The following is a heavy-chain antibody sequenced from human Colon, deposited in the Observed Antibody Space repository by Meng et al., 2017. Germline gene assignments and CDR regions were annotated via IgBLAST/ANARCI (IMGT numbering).Heavy chain of an antibody. J-gene: IGHJ4*02. Sequence: GLVEPSGPPPLPFTASAGPITSSYWWSWFRQTPGKGLEWIGETYQNGRPTYNPSLKSRVTISVDKSKNQFSLNMTSVTAADTAVYYCARRPSYYYGSGSYTRDYYFDYWGQGTLVTVSS. CDR3: ARRPSYYYGSGSYTRDYYFDY. V-gene: IGHV4-4*02. CDR2: TYQNGRP. D-gene: IGHD3-10*01. CDR1: AGPITSSYW.